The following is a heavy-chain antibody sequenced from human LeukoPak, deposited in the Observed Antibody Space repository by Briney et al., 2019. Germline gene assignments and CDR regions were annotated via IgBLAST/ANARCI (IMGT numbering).Heavy chain of an antibody. Sequence: GGSLRLSCAASGFTFSSYAMSWVRQAPGKGLEWVSAISGSGGSTYYADSVKGRFTISRDNSKNTLYLQMNSLRAEDTAVYYCARDPGSGERPSRYGMDVWGQGTTVTVSS. CDR2: ISGSGGST. D-gene: IGHD3-10*01. CDR1: GFTFSSYA. J-gene: IGHJ6*02. CDR3: ARDPGSGERPSRYGMDV. V-gene: IGHV3-23*01.